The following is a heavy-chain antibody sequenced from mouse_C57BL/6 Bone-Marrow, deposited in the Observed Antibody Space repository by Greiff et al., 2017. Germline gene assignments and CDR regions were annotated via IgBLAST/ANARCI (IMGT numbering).Heavy chain of an antibody. V-gene: IGHV1-36*01. Sequence: EVKLEESGPVLVKPGPSVKISCKASGFTFTDYYMHWVKQSHGKSLEWIGLVYPYNGGTSYNQKFKGKATLTVDTSSSTAYMELNSLTSEDSAVYYCARLPLFITTVVATDYYAMDYWGQGTSVTVSS. J-gene: IGHJ4*01. CDR2: VYPYNGGT. CDR3: ARLPLFITTVVATDYYAMDY. D-gene: IGHD1-1*01. CDR1: GFTFTDYY.